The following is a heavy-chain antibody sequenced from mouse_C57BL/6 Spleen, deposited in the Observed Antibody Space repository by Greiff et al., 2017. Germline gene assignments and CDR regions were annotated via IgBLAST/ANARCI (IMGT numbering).Heavy chain of an antibody. J-gene: IGHJ4*01. CDR1: GFTFTDYY. Sequence: EVKLMESGGGLVQPGGSLSLSCAASGFTFTDYYMSWVRQPPGKALEWLGFIRNKANGYTTDYSASVKGRFTISRDNSQSILYLQMNALRAEDSATYYCARYYYGSNYAMDYWGQGTSVTVSA. D-gene: IGHD1-1*01. CDR2: IRNKANGYTT. CDR3: ARYYYGSNYAMDY. V-gene: IGHV7-3*01.